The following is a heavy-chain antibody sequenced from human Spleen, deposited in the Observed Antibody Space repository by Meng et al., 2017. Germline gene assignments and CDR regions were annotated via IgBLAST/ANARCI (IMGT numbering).Heavy chain of an antibody. CDR3: ARVGPLYYYDSTGYYL. J-gene: IGHJ4*02. CDR1: DFTFKSYE. Sequence: GGSLRLSCAASDFTFKSYEINWVRQAPGKGLEWISYINSGGGTKYYADSVKGRFTISRDNAENSIYLQMNSLRAEDTAVYYCARVGPLYYYDSTGYYLWGQGTLVTVSS. D-gene: IGHD3-22*01. CDR2: INSGGGTK. V-gene: IGHV3-48*03.